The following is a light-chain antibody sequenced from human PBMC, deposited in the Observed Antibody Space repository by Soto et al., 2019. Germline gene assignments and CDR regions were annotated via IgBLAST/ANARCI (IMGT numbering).Light chain of an antibody. CDR3: QQLNSYPLT. Sequence: DIQMTQSPSSVSASVGDRVTITCRASQGISSYLAWYQLKPGKAPKLLIYAASTLQSGVPSRFSGSGSGTDFTLTISSLQPEDFATYYCQQLNSYPLTFGGGTKVDI. J-gene: IGKJ4*01. CDR1: QGISSY. V-gene: IGKV1-9*01. CDR2: AAS.